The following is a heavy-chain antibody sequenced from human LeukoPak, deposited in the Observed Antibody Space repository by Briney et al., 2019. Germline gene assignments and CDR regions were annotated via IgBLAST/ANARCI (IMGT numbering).Heavy chain of an antibody. CDR3: ARSYSSSLKFDY. CDR2: LSGNGGNT. V-gene: IGHV3-23*01. J-gene: IGHJ4*02. Sequence: SGGSLRLSCAASGFTFSGYAMSWVRQAPGKGLEWVSSLSGNGGNTYHADSVKGRFTISRDNSKNTLYLQMNSLRAEDTAVYYCARSYSSSLKFDYWGQGTLVTVSS. CDR1: GFTFSGYA. D-gene: IGHD6-6*01.